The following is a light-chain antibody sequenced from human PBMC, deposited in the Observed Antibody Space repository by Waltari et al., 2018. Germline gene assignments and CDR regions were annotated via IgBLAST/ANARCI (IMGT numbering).Light chain of an antibody. V-gene: IGKV1-NL1*01. Sequence: DIQMAQSPSALSGSVGDQFTITCRASQGISNSLAWYQQRPGKAPKLLVYATSGLHSGVPSRFSGSRSATDYTLTISGLQPEDSATYSCQQYYSSPPTFGPGTKVYIK. CDR3: QQYYSSPPT. CDR1: QGISNS. CDR2: ATS. J-gene: IGKJ3*01.